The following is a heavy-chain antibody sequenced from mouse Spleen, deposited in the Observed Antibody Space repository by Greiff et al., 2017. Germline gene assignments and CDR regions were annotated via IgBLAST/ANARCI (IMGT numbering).Heavy chain of an antibody. CDR3: ARVGYAMDY. V-gene: IGHV1-12*01. Sequence: QVQLQQPGAELVKPGASVKMSCKASGYTFTSYNMHWVKQTPGQGLEWIGAIYPGNGDTSYNQKFKGKATLTADKSSSTAYMQLSSLTSEDSAVYYCARVGYAMDYWGQGTSVTVSS. CDR1: GYTFTSYN. CDR2: IYPGNGDT. J-gene: IGHJ4*01.